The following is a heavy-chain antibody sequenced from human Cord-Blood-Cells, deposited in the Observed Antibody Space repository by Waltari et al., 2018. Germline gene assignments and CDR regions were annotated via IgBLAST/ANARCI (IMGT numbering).Heavy chain of an antibody. V-gene: IGHV1-69*06. CDR3: ARGGSDILTGPDAFDI. D-gene: IGHD3-9*01. CDR2: IIPIFGTA. J-gene: IGHJ3*02. Sequence: QVQLVQPGAEVKKPGSSVKVSCKASGGTFSSYAINWVRQAPGQGLEWMGGIIPIFGTANYAQKFQGRVTITADKSTSTAYMERSSLRSEDTAVYYCARGGSDILTGPDAFDIWGQGTMVTVSS. CDR1: GGTFSSYA.